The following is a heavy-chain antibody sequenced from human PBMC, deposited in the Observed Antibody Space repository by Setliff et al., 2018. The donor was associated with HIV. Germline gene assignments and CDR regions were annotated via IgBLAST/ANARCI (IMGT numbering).Heavy chain of an antibody. D-gene: IGHD3-22*01. V-gene: IGHV4-34*01. CDR1: GGSFSGYY. Sequence: NPSETLSLTCAVCGGSFSGYYWTWIRQPPGKGLEWIGEINHSGSTNYNPSLKSRVTISVDTSKNQFSLKLSSVTAADTAVYYCARGLVEEIVVITQPRLKYAFDIWGQGTMVTVSS. CDR3: ARGLVEEIVVITQPRLKYAFDI. J-gene: IGHJ3*02. CDR2: INHSGST.